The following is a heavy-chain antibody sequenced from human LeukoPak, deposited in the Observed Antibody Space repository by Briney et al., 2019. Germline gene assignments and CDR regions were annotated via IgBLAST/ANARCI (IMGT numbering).Heavy chain of an antibody. V-gene: IGHV3-33*01. J-gene: IGHJ4*02. CDR3: AREAALVGWGLSY. Sequence: GSPRLSCSASWFPFHSHCMPRVRQAPGQGLEWVAGIWYDGSNKYYADSVKGRFTISRDNSKNTLYLQMNSLRAEDTAVYYCAREAALVGWGLSYWGQGTLVTVSS. CDR1: WFPFHSHC. D-gene: IGHD2-15*01. CDR2: IWYDGSNK.